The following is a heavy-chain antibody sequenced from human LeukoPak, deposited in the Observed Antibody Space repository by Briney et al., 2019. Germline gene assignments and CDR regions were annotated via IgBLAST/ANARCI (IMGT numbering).Heavy chain of an antibody. CDR1: GYTFTSYG. D-gene: IGHD6-13*01. J-gene: IGHJ6*03. V-gene: IGHV1-18*01. Sequence: ASVKVSCKASGYTFTSYGISWVRQAPGQGLEWMGWISAYNGNTNYAQKLQGRVTMTTDTSTNTAYMELRSLRSDDTAVYYCARELEGSWTGQADYYCYYMDVWGKGTTVTVSS. CDR3: ARELEGSWTGQADYYCYYMDV. CDR2: ISAYNGNT.